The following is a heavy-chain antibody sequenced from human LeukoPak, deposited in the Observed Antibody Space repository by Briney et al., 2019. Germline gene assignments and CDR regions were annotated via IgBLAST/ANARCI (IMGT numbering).Heavy chain of an antibody. V-gene: IGHV3-20*04. CDR2: INWNGGST. Sequence: SGGSLRLPCAASGFTFDDCGMSWVRQAPGKGLEWVSGINWNGGSTGYADSVKGRFTISRDNAKNSLYLQMDSLRAEDTALYYCARALGGDYDYWGQGTLVTVSS. CDR1: GFTFDDCG. J-gene: IGHJ4*02. CDR3: ARALGGDYDY. D-gene: IGHD2-21*01.